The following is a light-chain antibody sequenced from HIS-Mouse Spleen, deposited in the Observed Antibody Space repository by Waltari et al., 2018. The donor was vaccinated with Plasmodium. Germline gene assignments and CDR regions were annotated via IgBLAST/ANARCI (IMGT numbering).Light chain of an antibody. CDR1: AMHKKS. CDR3: YSTDSSGNHRV. CDR2: EDS. Sequence: SYELTQPPSAPVPSRQTARNTCSGDAMHKKSAYRYQQKSGQAPVLVIYEDSKRPSGIPERFSGSSSGTMATLTISGAQVEDEADYYCYSTDSSGNHRVFGGGTKLTVL. J-gene: IGLJ3*02. V-gene: IGLV3-10*01.